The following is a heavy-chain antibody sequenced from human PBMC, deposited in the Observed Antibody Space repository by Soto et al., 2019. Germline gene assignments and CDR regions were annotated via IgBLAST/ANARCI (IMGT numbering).Heavy chain of an antibody. CDR3: AKDYYDYGGGSYRRESYFDY. CDR1: GFTFDDYA. CDR2: ISWNSGSI. V-gene: IGHV3-9*01. Sequence: EVQLVESGGGLVQPGRSLRLSCAASGFTFDDYAMHWVRQAPGKGLEWVSGISWNSGSIGYADSVKGRFTISRDNAKNSLYLQMNSLRAEDTALYYCAKDYYDYGGGSYRRESYFDYLGQGTLVTVSS. J-gene: IGHJ4*02. D-gene: IGHD3-16*02.